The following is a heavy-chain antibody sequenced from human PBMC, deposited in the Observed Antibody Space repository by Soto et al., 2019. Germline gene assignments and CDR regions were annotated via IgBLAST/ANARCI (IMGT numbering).Heavy chain of an antibody. J-gene: IGHJ1*01. CDR1: GFTFSSDT. Sequence: EVQLLESGGGLVQPGGSLRLSCAASGFTFSSDTMSWVRQAPGKGLEWVSAISKTGDTTYYADSVKGRFTISRDTSTNTLYLQMHSLRAEDTAVYYCAKSDGSGWFHHFQHWGQGTLVTVSS. CDR3: AKSDGSGWFHHFQH. CDR2: ISKTGDTT. D-gene: IGHD6-19*01. V-gene: IGHV3-23*01.